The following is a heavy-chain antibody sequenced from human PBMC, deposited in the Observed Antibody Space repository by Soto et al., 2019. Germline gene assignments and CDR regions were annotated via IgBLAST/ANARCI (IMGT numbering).Heavy chain of an antibody. CDR2: IIPIFGTA. D-gene: IGHD2-2*01. V-gene: IGHV1-69*12. CDR3: AREENCISTSCDVYYYYGMDV. J-gene: IGHJ6*02. Sequence: QVQLVQSGAEVKKPGSSVKVSCKASGGTFSSYAISWVRQAPGQGLEWMGGIIPIFGTANYAQKFQGRVTITVDESTSTAYMELSSLRSEDTAVYYCAREENCISTSCDVYYYYGMDVWGQGTTVTVSS. CDR1: GGTFSSYA.